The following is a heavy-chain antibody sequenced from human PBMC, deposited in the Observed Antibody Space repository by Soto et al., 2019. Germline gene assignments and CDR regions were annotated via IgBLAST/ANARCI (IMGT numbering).Heavy chain of an antibody. J-gene: IGHJ3*02. Sequence: GASVKVSCKASGYSFSTYAMNWVRQAPGQRLEWMGRINAGNGNTEYSQKFQGRVTITRDTSASTAYMELSSLRSEDTAVYYCAREDSSGWEHVAFDIWGQGTMVTVSS. D-gene: IGHD6-19*01. CDR3: AREDSSGWEHVAFDI. CDR2: INAGNGNT. CDR1: GYSFSTYA. V-gene: IGHV1-3*01.